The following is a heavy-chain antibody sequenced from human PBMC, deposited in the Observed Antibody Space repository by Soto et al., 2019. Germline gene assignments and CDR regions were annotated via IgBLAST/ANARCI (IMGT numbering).Heavy chain of an antibody. CDR1: GGSISSYY. Sequence: QVPLQESGPGLVKPSETLSLTCTVSGGSISSYYWSWIRQPPGKGLEWIGYIYYSGSTNYNPSLKSRVTITGDTSKNQFSLKLSSVTAADTAVYYCATHNWNRPNDAFDIWCQGTMVTVSS. CDR2: IYYSGST. J-gene: IGHJ3*02. V-gene: IGHV4-59*08. CDR3: ATHNWNRPNDAFDI. D-gene: IGHD1-20*01.